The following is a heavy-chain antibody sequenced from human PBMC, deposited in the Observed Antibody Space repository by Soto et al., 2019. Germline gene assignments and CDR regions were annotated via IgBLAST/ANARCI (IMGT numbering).Heavy chain of an antibody. CDR3: ARRQTGSGRNY. CDR1: GGSTSSSGYY. V-gene: IGHV4-39*01. Sequence: PSETLSLTCTVSGGSTSSSGYYWGWIRQPPGKGLEWIGNIYYSGATYYNPSLKSRVTISLDMSKNQFSLKLNSVTAADTAVYYCARRQTGSGRNYWGQGTLVTVSS. D-gene: IGHD3-10*01. J-gene: IGHJ4*02. CDR2: IYYSGAT.